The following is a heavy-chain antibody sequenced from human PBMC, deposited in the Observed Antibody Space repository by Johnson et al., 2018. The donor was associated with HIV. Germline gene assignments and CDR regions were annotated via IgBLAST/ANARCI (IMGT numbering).Heavy chain of an antibody. J-gene: IGHJ3*02. D-gene: IGHD5-12*01. CDR3: AINSGYDSHCAFDI. CDR2: IYSGGST. Sequence: VQLVESGGGLVQPGGSLRLSCVVSKFTFTSNVMGCVRQASGKGLEWVSVIYSGGSTYYADSVKGRFTISRDNSKNTLYLQMNSLRAEDTAVYYCAINSGYDSHCAFDIWGQGTMVTVSS. V-gene: IGHV3-66*01. CDR1: KFTFTSNV.